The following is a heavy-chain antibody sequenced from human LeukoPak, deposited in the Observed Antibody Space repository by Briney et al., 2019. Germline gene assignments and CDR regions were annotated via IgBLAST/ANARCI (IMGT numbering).Heavy chain of an antibody. CDR2: IISIFGKA. D-gene: IGHD6-13*01. CDR3: ARSRAVLSVSGIADLHYFDY. J-gene: IGHJ4*02. V-gene: IGHV1-69*05. Sequence: ASVNVSCKASGGTFSSYAISWVRQAPGQGLEWMGGIISIFGKANYAQKFQGRATITTDESTSTAYMELSSLRSEDTAVYYCARSRAVLSVSGIADLHYFDYWGQGTLVTVSS. CDR1: GGTFSSYA.